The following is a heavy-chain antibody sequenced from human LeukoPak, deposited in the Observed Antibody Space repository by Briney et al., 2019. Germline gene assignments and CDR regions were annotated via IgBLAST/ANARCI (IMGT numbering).Heavy chain of an antibody. D-gene: IGHD1-26*01. CDR1: GFSFSSYW. V-gene: IGHV3-74*01. CDR2: LSPDGSNS. J-gene: IGHJ4*02. CDR3: TRSPSLGGNYWGFDY. Sequence: GGSLRLSCAASGFSFSSYWMHCVRQAPGNGLVWVSRLSPDGSNSFYADSVKGRFTVSRDNAKNTLYLQMNSLRAEDTAVYYCTRSPSLGGNYWGFDYWGQGTLVTVSS.